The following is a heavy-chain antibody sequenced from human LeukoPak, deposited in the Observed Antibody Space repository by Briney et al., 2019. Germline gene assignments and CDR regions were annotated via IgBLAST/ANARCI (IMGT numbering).Heavy chain of an antibody. J-gene: IGHJ5*02. CDR3: ARAAGFDP. CDR2: INSGSGTI. CDR1: GFTFSSYT. Sequence: SGGSLRLSCAASGFTFSSYTMNWVRQAPGKGLEWVSYINSGSGTIYYADSVKGRFTISRDNAKNSLYLQMNSLRAEDTAVYYCARAAGFDPWGQGTLVTVSS. V-gene: IGHV3-48*01.